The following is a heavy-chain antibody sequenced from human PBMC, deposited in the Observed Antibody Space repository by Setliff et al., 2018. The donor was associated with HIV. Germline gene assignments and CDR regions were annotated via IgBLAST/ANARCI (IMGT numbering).Heavy chain of an antibody. J-gene: IGHJ5*02. Sequence: SETLSLTCAVYGGSFSGYYWIWIRQPPGKGLEWIGSIHHSGSTYYNPSLKSRVTISVDTSKNQFSLKLTSVTAADAAVYYCARHIHGASWYWFDPWGQGTLVTVSS. CDR2: IHHSGST. D-gene: IGHD2-15*01. V-gene: IGHV4-34*01. CDR3: ARHIHGASWYWFDP. CDR1: GGSFSGYY.